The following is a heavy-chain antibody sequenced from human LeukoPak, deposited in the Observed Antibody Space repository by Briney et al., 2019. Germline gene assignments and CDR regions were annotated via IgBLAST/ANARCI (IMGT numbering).Heavy chain of an antibody. D-gene: IGHD4-23*01. V-gene: IGHV4-61*01. CDR2: IYYSGST. CDR3: ARVSRGNSVGGDY. J-gene: IGHJ4*02. Sequence: SETLSLTCTVSGGSISSGSYYWSWIRQPPGKGLEWIGYIYYSGSTKYNPSLKSRVTISVDTSKNQFSLKLSSVTAADTAMYYCARVSRGNSVGGDYWGQGTLVTVSS. CDR1: GGSISSGSYY.